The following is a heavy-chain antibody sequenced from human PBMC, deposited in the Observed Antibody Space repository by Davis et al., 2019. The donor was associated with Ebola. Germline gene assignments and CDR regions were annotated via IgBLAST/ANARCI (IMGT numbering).Heavy chain of an antibody. CDR3: TTTTVTNDY. D-gene: IGHD4-17*01. V-gene: IGHV3-73*01. CDR1: GFTFSSYE. Sequence: GESLKISCAASGFTFSSYEMNWVRQASGKGLEWVGRIRSKANSYATAYAASVKGRFTISRDDSKNTAYLQMNSLKTEDTAVYYCTTTTVTNDYWGQGTLVTVSS. CDR2: IRSKANSYAT. J-gene: IGHJ4*02.